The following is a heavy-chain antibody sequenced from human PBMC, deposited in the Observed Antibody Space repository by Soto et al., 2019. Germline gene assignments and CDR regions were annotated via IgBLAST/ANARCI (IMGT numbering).Heavy chain of an antibody. D-gene: IGHD2-15*01. Sequence: GGSLRLSCAASGFTFSNYAINWVRQAPGKGLEWVAVISNDGNNKYYADSVKGRFTISRDNSKNTLYLQMNSLRAEDTALYYCEIIVGSNCSGGVCSVTWGQGTLVTVSS. CDR3: EIIVGSNCSGGVCSVT. CDR1: GFTFSNYA. J-gene: IGHJ5*02. V-gene: IGHV3-30-3*01. CDR2: ISNDGNNK.